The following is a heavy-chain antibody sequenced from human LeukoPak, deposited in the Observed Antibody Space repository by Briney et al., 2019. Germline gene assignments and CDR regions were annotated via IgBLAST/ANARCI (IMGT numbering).Heavy chain of an antibody. V-gene: IGHV3-74*01. CDR3: VRDFRSADY. Sequence: PGGSLRLSCTASGFTFSNYCMHWVRQTPGKGLIWVSRICPGGTITNYADSVKGRFTISRDDAKNMMFLQMNRLRADDTAVYYCVRDFRSADYWGQGILVTVSS. CDR1: GFTFSNYC. J-gene: IGHJ4*02. CDR2: ICPGGTIT.